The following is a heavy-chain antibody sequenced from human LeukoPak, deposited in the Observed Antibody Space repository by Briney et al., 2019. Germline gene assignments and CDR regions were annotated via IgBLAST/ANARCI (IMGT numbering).Heavy chain of an antibody. J-gene: IGHJ5*02. D-gene: IGHD5-18*01. CDR2: ISSSGSTI. CDR3: AREYLVDTAMVLWGWFDP. CDR1: GFTFSSYE. V-gene: IGHV3-48*03. Sequence: GGSLRLSCAASGFTFSSYEMNWVRQAPGKGLEWVAYISSSGSTIYYADSVKGRFTISRDNAKNSLYLQMNSLRAEETAVYYCAREYLVDTAMVLWGWFDPWGQGTLVTVYX.